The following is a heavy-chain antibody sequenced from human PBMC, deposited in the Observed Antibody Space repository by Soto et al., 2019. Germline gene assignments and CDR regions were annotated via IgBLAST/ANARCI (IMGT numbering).Heavy chain of an antibody. D-gene: IGHD3-3*01. CDR3: ARDKRDLRFLEWSYYFDY. V-gene: IGHV3-30*03. J-gene: IGHJ4*02. CDR2: ISYDGSNK. CDR1: GFIISSYG. Sequence: GGSLRLSCAASGFIISSYGMHWVRQAPGKGLEWLAVISYDGSNKFYGDSVKGRFTISRDNSKNTLYLQMNSLRAEDTAVYYCARDKRDLRFLEWSYYFDYWGQGTLVTVSS.